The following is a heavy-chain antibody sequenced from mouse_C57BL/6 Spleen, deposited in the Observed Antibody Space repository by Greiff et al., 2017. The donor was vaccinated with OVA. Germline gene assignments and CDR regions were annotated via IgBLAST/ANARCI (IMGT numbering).Heavy chain of an antibody. V-gene: IGHV1-50*01. Sequence: VQLQQSGAELVKPGASVKLSCKASGYTFTSYWMQWVKQRPGQGLEWIGGIYPADSNTNYNRKFKGKATLTADTSSSTAYMQPSSLTSEDSAVYYFARLGDGRDFDYWGQGTTLTVSS. CDR3: ARLGDGRDFDY. CDR2: IYPADSNT. D-gene: IGHD3-3*01. J-gene: IGHJ2*01. CDR1: GYTFTSYW.